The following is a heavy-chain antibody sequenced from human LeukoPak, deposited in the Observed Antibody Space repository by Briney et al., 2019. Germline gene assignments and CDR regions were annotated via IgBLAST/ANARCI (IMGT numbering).Heavy chain of an antibody. D-gene: IGHD5-12*01. V-gene: IGHV3-11*06. J-gene: IGHJ4*02. Sequence: GGSLRVSCAASGFTFSGYFMNWIRQAPGKGLEWVSYISPGSDYTNYADSVKGRFTISRDNAKNSLYLQMNSLRAEDTAVYFCARSGYSGYDPDYWGQGTLVTVSS. CDR2: ISPGSDYT. CDR3: ARSGYSGYDPDY. CDR1: GFTFSGYF.